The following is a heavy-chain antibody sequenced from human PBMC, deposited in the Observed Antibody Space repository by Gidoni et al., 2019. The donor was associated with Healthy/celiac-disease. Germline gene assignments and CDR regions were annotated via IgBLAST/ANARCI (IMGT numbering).Heavy chain of an antibody. V-gene: IGHV3-7*01. Sequence: EVQLVESGGGLVQPGGSLRLSCAASGFTFSSYWMSWVRQAPGKGLEWVANIKQDGSEKYYVDSVKGRFTISRDNAKNSLYLQMNSLRVEDTAVYYCARNPGIAEFDYWGQGTLVTVSS. CDR1: GFTFSSYW. CDR2: IKQDGSEK. J-gene: IGHJ4*02. CDR3: ARNPGIAEFDY. D-gene: IGHD6-13*01.